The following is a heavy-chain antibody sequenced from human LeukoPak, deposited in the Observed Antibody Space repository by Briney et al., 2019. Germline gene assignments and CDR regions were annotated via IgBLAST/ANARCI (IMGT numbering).Heavy chain of an antibody. CDR2: TGQYGQDD. D-gene: IGHD6-13*01. V-gene: IGHV3-7*01. CDR1: GFTFSDYW. Sequence: GGSLRLSCAASGFTFSDYWMHWVRQAPGKGLEWVASTGQYGQDDDYVDSVRGRFTISRDFAKISLFLQMNSLRVEDTAVYYCAAGGAPGRFDYWGRGAPVTVSS. CDR3: AAGGAPGRFDY. J-gene: IGHJ4*02.